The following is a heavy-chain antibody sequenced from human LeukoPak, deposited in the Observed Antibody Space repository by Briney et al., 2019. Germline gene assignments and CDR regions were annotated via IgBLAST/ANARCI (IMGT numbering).Heavy chain of an antibody. CDR1: GGSISSSSYY. V-gene: IGHV4-39*07. CDR3: ARVATSYYMDV. CDR2: IYYSGST. Sequence: SETLSLTCTVSGGSISSSSYYWGWIRQPPGKGLVWSGSIYYSGSTYSNPSLKSRVTISVDTSKDQFSLKLSSVTAADTAVYYCARVATSYYMDVWGKGTPVTVSS. J-gene: IGHJ6*03.